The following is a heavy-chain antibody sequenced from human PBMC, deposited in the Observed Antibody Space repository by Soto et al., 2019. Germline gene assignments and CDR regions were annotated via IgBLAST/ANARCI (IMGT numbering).Heavy chain of an antibody. CDR1: GYTFTSYY. D-gene: IGHD3-9*01. Sequence: ASVKVSCKASGYTFTSYYMHWVRQAPGQGLEWMGIINPSGGSTSYAQKFQGRVTMTRDTSTSTVYMELSSLRSEDTAVYYCAREGDIRYFDWLLRADAFDIWGQGTMVTVS. CDR2: INPSGGST. V-gene: IGHV1-46*01. J-gene: IGHJ3*02. CDR3: AREGDIRYFDWLLRADAFDI.